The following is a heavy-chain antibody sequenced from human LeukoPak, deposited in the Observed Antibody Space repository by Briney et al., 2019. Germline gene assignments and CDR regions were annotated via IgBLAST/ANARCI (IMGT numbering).Heavy chain of an antibody. D-gene: IGHD6-19*01. CDR1: GYSFTSYW. CDR3: ARLSGYSSGPGDY. J-gene: IGHJ4*02. Sequence: GESLKISCKGSGYSFTSYWIGWVRQMPGKGLEWMGIIYPGDSDARYSPSFQGQVTISADKSITTAYLHWSSLKASDTAMYYCARLSGYSSGPGDYWGQGTLVTVSS. CDR2: IYPGDSDA. V-gene: IGHV5-51*01.